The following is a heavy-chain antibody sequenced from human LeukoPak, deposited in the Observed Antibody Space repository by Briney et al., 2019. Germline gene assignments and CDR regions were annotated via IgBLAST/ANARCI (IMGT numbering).Heavy chain of an antibody. D-gene: IGHD2-15*01. V-gene: IGHV3-30*04. CDR2: ISYDGSNK. CDR1: GFTFSSYA. CDR3: ARGVVVVAATLGRFDP. J-gene: IGHJ5*02. Sequence: PGGSLRLSCAASGFTFSSYAMHWVRQAPGKGLEWVAVISYDGSNKYYADSVKGRFTISRDNSKNTLYLQMNSLRAEDTAVHYCARGVVVVAATLGRFDPWGQGTLVTVSS.